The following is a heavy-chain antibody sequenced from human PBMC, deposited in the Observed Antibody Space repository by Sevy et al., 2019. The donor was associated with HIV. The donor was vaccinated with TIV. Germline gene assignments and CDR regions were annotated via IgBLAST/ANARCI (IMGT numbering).Heavy chain of an antibody. CDR2: ISYDGSEK. CDR1: GFTFSSYG. CDR3: ARDDFWSGYYSNYYYYGMDV. V-gene: IGHV3-30*03. J-gene: IGHJ6*02. D-gene: IGHD3-3*01. Sequence: GGSLRLSCAASGFTFSSYGMHWVRQAPGKGLEWVAVISYDGSEKNYVDSVKGRFTISRDNSKNTLYLQMNSLRAEDTAVYYCARDDFWSGYYSNYYYYGMDVWGQGTTVTVSS.